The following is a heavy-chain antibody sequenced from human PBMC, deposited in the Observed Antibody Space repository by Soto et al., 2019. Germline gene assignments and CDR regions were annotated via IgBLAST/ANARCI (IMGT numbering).Heavy chain of an antibody. D-gene: IGHD3-10*01. CDR1: GYTFTSYD. CDR3: ASSMVRGFIADV. CDR2: MNPNSGNT. J-gene: IGHJ6*04. V-gene: IGHV1-8*01. Sequence: ASVKVSCKASGYTFTSYDINWVRQATGQGLEWMGWMNPNSGNTGYAQKFQGRVTMTRNTSISTAYMELSSLRSEDTAVYYCASSMVRGFIADVWGKGTKVTVPS.